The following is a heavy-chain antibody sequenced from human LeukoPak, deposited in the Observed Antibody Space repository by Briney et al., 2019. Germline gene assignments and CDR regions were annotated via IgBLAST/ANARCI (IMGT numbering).Heavy chain of an antibody. CDR2: ISSSGSTI. CDR1: GFTFSSYE. J-gene: IGHJ6*03. Sequence: GGSLRLSCAASGFTFSSYEMNWVRQAPGKGLEWVSYISSSGSTIYYADSVKGRFTISRDNAKNSLYLQMNSLRAEDTAVYYCARIQYSSSWYYYYMDVWGKGTTVTISS. CDR3: ARIQYSSSWYYYYMDV. D-gene: IGHD6-13*01. V-gene: IGHV3-48*03.